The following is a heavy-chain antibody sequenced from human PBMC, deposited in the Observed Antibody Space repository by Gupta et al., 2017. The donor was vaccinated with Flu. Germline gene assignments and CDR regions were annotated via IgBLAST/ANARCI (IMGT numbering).Heavy chain of an antibody. J-gene: IGHJ4*02. CDR3: SRPAMAGPIYYLGY. D-gene: IGHD3-10*01. CDR2: ISGTGSTI. CDR1: GFTFSNYE. Sequence: EVQLVESGGGLVQPGGSLRLSCAASGFTFSNYEMNWVRQAPGKGLEWLSYISGTGSTIYSADAVKGRFTISRDNAKCQPSLQMNRLSVEATDVYYCSRPAMAGPIYYLGYWGQGTLVPVSS. V-gene: IGHV3-48*03.